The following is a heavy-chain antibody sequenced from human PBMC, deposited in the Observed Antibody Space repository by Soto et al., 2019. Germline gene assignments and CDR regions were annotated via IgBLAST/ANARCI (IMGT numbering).Heavy chain of an antibody. D-gene: IGHD2-2*01. V-gene: IGHV3-11*05. CDR1: GFTFSDYY. Sequence: QVQLVESGGGLVKPGGSLRLSCAASGFTFSDYYMSWIRQAPGKGLEWVSYISSSSSYTNYADSVKGRFTISRDNAKNSLDLQMNSLRAEDTAVYYCARGGRSVGYCSSTSCWPAPIGAAGNGDYWGQGTLVTVSS. CDR3: ARGGRSVGYCSSTSCWPAPIGAAGNGDY. J-gene: IGHJ4*02. CDR2: ISSSSSYT.